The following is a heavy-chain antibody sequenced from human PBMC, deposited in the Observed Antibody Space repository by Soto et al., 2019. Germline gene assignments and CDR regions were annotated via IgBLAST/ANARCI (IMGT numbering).Heavy chain of an antibody. CDR3: ARDRGVRGALDY. J-gene: IGHJ4*02. V-gene: IGHV4-61*01. CDR1: GGSVSSGSYY. CDR2: IYYSGST. Sequence: NPSETLSLTCTVSGGSVSSGSYYWSWIRQPPGKGLEWIGYIYYSGSTNYDPSLKSRVTISVDTSKNQFSLKLSSVTAADTAVYYCARDRGVRGALDYWGQGTLVTVSS. D-gene: IGHD3-10*01.